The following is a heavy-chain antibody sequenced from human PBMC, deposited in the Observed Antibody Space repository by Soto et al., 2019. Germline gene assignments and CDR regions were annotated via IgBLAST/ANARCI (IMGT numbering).Heavy chain of an antibody. V-gene: IGHV3-21*01. D-gene: IGHD3-10*01. CDR3: ARDRDVYYYYGMDV. CDR2: ISSSSSYI. Sequence: PGGSLRLSCAASGFTFSSYSMNWVRQAPGKGLEWVSSISSSSSYIYYAASVKGRFTISRDNAKNSLYLQMNSLRAEDTAVYYCARDRDVYYYYGMDVWGQGTTVTVSS. J-gene: IGHJ6*02. CDR1: GFTFSSYS.